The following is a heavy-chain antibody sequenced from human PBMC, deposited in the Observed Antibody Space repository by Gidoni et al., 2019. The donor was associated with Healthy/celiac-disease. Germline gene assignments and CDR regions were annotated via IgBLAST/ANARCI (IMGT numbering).Heavy chain of an antibody. J-gene: IGHJ4*02. Sequence: QVQLQESGPGLVKPSQTLSLTCTVSGGSISSGSYYWSWIRPPAGKGLEWIGRIYTSGSTNYNPSLKSRVTISVDTSKNQFSLKLSSVTAADTAVYYCARDWSGYYYDWGQGTLVTVSS. V-gene: IGHV4-61*02. CDR3: ARDWSGYYYD. CDR1: GGSISSGSYY. CDR2: IYTSGST. D-gene: IGHD3-22*01.